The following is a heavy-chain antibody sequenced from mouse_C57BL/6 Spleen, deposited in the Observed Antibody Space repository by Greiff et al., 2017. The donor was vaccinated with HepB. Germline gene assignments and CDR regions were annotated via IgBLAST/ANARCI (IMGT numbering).Heavy chain of an antibody. V-gene: IGHV3-6*01. J-gene: IGHJ3*01. D-gene: IGHD2-3*01. CDR1: GYSITSGYY. CDR3: ARVSADGYPFAY. CDR2: ISYDGSN. Sequence: ESGPGLVKPSQSLSLTCSVTGYSITSGYYWNWIRQFPGNKLEWMGYISYDGSNNYNPSLKNRISITRNTSKNQFFLKLNSVTTEDTATYYCARVSADGYPFAYWGQGTLVTVSA.